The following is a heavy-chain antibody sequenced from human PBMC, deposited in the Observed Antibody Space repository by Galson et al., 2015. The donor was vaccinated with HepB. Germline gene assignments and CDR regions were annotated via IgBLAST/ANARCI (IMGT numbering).Heavy chain of an antibody. CDR2: IYYSGST. D-gene: IGHD3-22*01. CDR1: GGSISSYY. J-gene: IGHJ3*02. CDR3: ARGGHYYDSSGYYYVGAAFDI. V-gene: IGHV4-59*01. Sequence: SETLSLTCTVSGGSISSYYWSWIRQPPGKGLEWIGYIYYSGSTNYNPSLKSRVTISVDTSKNQFSLKLSSVTAADTAVYYCARGGHYYDSSGYYYVGAAFDIWGQGTMVTVSS.